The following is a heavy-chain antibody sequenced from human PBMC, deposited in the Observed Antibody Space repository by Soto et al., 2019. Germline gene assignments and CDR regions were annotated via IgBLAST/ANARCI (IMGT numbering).Heavy chain of an antibody. Sequence: QVQLQQWGAGLLKPSETLSLTCAVYGGSLSGYYGNWIRQSPGKGLEWIGEINHSGSTNYNPSLKSRVTISIDTSKNQFSLKLSSVTAADTDVYYCARTRNLDVWGQGKTVIVSS. D-gene: IGHD1-1*01. CDR1: GGSLSGYY. CDR2: INHSGST. CDR3: ARTRNLDV. V-gene: IGHV4-34*01. J-gene: IGHJ6*02.